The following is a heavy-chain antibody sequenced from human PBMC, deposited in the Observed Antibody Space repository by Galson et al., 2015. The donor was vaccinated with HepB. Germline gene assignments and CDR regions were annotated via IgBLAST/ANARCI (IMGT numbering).Heavy chain of an antibody. CDR1: GFTFSSYA. CDR3: AKTYYYDSSGYSSMTWGLDY. D-gene: IGHD3-22*01. Sequence: SLRLSCAASGFTFSSYAMSWVRQAPGKGLEWVSAISGSGGSTYYADSVKGRFTISRDNSKNTLYLQMNSLRAEDTAVYYRAKTYYYDSSGYSSMTWGLDYWGQGTLVTVSS. CDR2: ISGSGGST. V-gene: IGHV3-23*01. J-gene: IGHJ4*02.